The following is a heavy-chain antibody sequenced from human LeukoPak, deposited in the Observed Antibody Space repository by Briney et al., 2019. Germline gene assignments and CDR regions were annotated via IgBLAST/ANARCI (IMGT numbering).Heavy chain of an antibody. CDR2: ISAYNGNT. J-gene: IGHJ4*02. V-gene: IGHV1-18*01. Sequence: GASVKVSCKASGYTFTGYGISWVRQAPGQGLEWMGWISAYNGNTNYAQKLQGRVTMTTDTSASTAYMELRSLRSDDTAVYYCARDIKDIVVVPAAIWEGGFDYWGQGTLVTVSS. D-gene: IGHD2-2*02. CDR3: ARDIKDIVVVPAAIWEGGFDY. CDR1: GYTFTGYG.